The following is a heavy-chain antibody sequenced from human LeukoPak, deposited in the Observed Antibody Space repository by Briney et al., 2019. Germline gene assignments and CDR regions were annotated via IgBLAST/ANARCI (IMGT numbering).Heavy chain of an antibody. Sequence: GGSLRLSCAASGFTFSSYSMNWVRQDPGKGLEWVSSISSGSTYMYYADSVKGRFTISRDNAQNSMYLQMNSLRAEDTAVYYCGRVGGRSKAAKGDAFDIWGQGTMVTVSS. CDR3: GRVGGRSKAAKGDAFDI. V-gene: IGHV3-21*01. CDR1: GFTFSSYS. J-gene: IGHJ3*02. D-gene: IGHD6-6*01. CDR2: ISSGSTYM.